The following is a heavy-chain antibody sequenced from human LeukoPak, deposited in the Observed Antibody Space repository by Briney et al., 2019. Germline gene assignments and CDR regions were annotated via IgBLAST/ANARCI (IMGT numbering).Heavy chain of an antibody. J-gene: IGHJ4*02. V-gene: IGHV3-7*01. D-gene: IGHD3-10*01. Sequence: GGSLRLSCAASGFTLSSYWMSWVRQAPGKGLEWVANIKQDGSEKYYVDSVKGRFTISRDNAKNSLYLQMNSLRAEDTAVYYCARDSKLLWFGELFDYWGQGTLVTVSS. CDR1: GFTLSSYW. CDR3: ARDSKLLWFGELFDY. CDR2: IKQDGSEK.